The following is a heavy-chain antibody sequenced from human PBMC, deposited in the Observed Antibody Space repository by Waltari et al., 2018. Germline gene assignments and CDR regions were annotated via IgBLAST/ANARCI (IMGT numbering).Heavy chain of an antibody. CDR2: IYTSGST. CDR3: ARVRGSGSGNL. Sequence: QVQLQESRPGLVKPSQTLSLTCTVSGGSISSVSYYWRWIRQPAGKGLEWIGRIYTSGSTNYNPSRKSRVTISVDTSKNQFSLKLSSVTAADTAVYYCARVRGSGSGNLWGQGTLVTVSS. J-gene: IGHJ5*02. CDR1: GGSISSVSYY. V-gene: IGHV4-61*02. D-gene: IGHD3-10*01.